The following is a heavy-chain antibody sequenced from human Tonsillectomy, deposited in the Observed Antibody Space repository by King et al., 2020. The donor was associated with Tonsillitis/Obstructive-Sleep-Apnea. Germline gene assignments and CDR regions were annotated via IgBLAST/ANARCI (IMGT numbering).Heavy chain of an antibody. CDR3: ARVVAHAANWFDP. Sequence: VQLVESGGGVVQPGRSLRLSCAASGFTFSSYGMHWVRQAPGKGLEWVAVIWYDGSNKYYAGSVKGRFTISRDNSKNTLYLQMNSLRAEDTAVYYCARVVAHAANWFDPWGQGTLVTVSS. CDR1: GFTFSSYG. CDR2: IWYDGSNK. D-gene: IGHD2-21*01. V-gene: IGHV3-33*01. J-gene: IGHJ5*02.